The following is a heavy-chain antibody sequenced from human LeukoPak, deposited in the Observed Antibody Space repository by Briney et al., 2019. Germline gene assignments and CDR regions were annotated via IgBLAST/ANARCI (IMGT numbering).Heavy chain of an antibody. CDR2: ISASGSLT. CDR1: QFTFSSYA. D-gene: IGHD3-10*01. J-gene: IGHJ4*02. CDR3: AKGWFGETLHGPHDY. V-gene: IGHV3-23*01. Sequence: GGSLRLSCVASQFTFSSYAMTWVRQAPGKGLEWVSSISASGSLTYYADSVKGRFTISRDNSRSILFLQMNSLTAEDTAVYYWAKGWFGETLHGPHDYWGQGALVTVSS.